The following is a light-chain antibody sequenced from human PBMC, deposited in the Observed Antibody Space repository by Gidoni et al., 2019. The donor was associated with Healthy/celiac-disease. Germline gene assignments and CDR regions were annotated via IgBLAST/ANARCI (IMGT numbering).Light chain of an antibody. J-gene: IGLJ1*01. Sequence: QSALTQPASASGSPGQSITISCTGTSSDVGGYNYVSWYQQHPVKAPKLMIYDVSNRPSGVSNRFSGSKSGNTASLTISGLQAEDEADYYCSSYTSSSTFRYVFGTGTKVTVL. CDR1: SSDVGGYNY. CDR2: DVS. V-gene: IGLV2-14*01. CDR3: SSYTSSSTFRYV.